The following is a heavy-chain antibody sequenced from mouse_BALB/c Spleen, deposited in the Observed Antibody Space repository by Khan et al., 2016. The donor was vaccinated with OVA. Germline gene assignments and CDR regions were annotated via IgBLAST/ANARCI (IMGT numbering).Heavy chain of an antibody. V-gene: IGHV1-62-2*01. CDR2: FYPGSGTI. Sequence: QVQLQQSGAELVKPGASMKLSCKASGYTFTENIIHWVKQRSGQGLEWIGWFYPGSGTIKYNEKFKDKATLTADKSSSTVYMELSRLTSEDSAVYFCARHEDGNDGYYDYAMDYWGQGTSVTVSS. CDR3: ARHEDGNDGYYDYAMDY. CDR1: GYTFTENI. D-gene: IGHD2-3*01. J-gene: IGHJ4*01.